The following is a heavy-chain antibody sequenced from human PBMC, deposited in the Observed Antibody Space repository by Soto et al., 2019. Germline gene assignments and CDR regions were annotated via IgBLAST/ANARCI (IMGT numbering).Heavy chain of an antibody. V-gene: IGHV4-34*01. CDR3: ARGRGYSSSSSFDY. Sequence: SETLSLTCAVYGGSFSGYYWSWIRQPPGKGLEWIGEINHSGSTNYNPSLKSRVTISVDTSKNQFSLKLSSVTAADTAVYYCARGRGYSSSSSFDYWGQGTLVTVSS. D-gene: IGHD6-6*01. CDR1: GGSFSGYY. CDR2: INHSGST. J-gene: IGHJ4*02.